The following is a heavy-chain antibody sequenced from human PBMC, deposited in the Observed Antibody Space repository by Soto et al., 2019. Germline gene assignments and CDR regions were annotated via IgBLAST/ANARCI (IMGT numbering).Heavy chain of an antibody. D-gene: IGHD3-10*01. J-gene: IGHJ4*02. CDR1: GCSISSGGYS. CDR3: ARSNYYGSGSQSGYYFDY. V-gene: IGHV4-30-2*01. Sequence: TLSLTCAVSGCSISSGGYSWSWIRQPPGKGLEWIGYIYHSGSTYYNPSLKSRVTISVDRSKNQFSLKLSSVTAADTAVYYCARSNYYGSGSQSGYYFDYWGQGTLVTVSS. CDR2: IYHSGST.